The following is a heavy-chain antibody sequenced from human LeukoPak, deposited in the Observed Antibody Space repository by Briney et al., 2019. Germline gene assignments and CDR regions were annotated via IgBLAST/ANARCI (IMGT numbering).Heavy chain of an antibody. CDR3: AKVFTRWSFVD. CDR2: IIGSGGST. J-gene: IGHJ4*02. V-gene: IGHV3-23*01. CDR1: GFTFSSCA. D-gene: IGHD2-15*01. Sequence: GGSLRLSCAASGFTFSSCAMSWVRQAPGKGLEWVSAIIGSGGSTYYADSVKGRFTISRDNSKNTLYLQMNSLRVEDTALYYCAKVFTRWSFVDWGQGTLVTVSS.